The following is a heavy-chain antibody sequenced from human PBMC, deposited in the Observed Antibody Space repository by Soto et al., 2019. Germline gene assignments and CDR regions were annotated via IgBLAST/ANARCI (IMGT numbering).Heavy chain of an antibody. Sequence: LSLTCTVSGGSVSSGAYYWTWIRQRPGKGLEWIGYIYYSGSTYYSPSLKSRLSISLDTSKNQFSLRLSSVTAADTAMYYCARARLRAVYAFDIWGQGTMVTVS. J-gene: IGHJ3*02. CDR2: IYYSGST. CDR3: ARARLRAVYAFDI. D-gene: IGHD5-12*01. V-gene: IGHV4-31*03. CDR1: GGSVSSGAYY.